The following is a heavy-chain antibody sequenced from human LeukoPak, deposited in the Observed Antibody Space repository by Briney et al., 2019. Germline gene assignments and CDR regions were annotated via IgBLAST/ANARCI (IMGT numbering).Heavy chain of an antibody. Sequence: SQTLSLTCTVSGGSISSGDYYWSWIRQPPGKGLEWIGNIYYSGSTNYNPSLNSPVTISVDTSKNQFSLKLSSVTAEDTAVYYCARDSEARTYSSSWYIWYFDLWGRGTMVTVSS. CDR3: ARDSEARTYSSSWYIWYFDL. V-gene: IGHV4-61*08. CDR1: GGSISSGDYY. D-gene: IGHD6-13*01. J-gene: IGHJ2*01. CDR2: IYYSGST.